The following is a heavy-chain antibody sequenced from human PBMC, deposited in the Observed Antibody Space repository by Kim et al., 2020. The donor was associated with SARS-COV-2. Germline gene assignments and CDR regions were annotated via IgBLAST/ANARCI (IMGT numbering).Heavy chain of an antibody. V-gene: IGHV3-23*01. CDR3: AKDLGSWYVDY. D-gene: IGHD6-13*01. CDR1: GFTFSSYA. Sequence: GGSLRLSCAASGFTFSSYAMSWVRQAPGKGLEWVSGISSSGGSTYYADSVKGRFPISRDNSKNTLYLQMNSLRAEDTAVYYCAKDLGSWYVDYWGQGTLVTVSS. CDR2: ISSSGGST. J-gene: IGHJ4*02.